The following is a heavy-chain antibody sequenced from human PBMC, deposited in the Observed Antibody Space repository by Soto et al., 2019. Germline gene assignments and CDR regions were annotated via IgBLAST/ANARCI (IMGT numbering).Heavy chain of an antibody. J-gene: IGHJ4*02. Sequence: PSETLSLTCTVSGGSISTYYWSWIRQPPSKGLEWIGYTHYSGSTNYNPSLKSRVTISVDTSKNQFSLKLSSVTAADTAVYYCARAWVRGPPRYWGQGTLVTVSS. V-gene: IGHV4-59*12. CDR1: GGSISTYY. CDR3: ARAWVRGPPRY. D-gene: IGHD3-10*01. CDR2: THYSGST.